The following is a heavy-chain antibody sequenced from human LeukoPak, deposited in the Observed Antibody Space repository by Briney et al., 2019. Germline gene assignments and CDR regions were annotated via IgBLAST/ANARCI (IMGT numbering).Heavy chain of an antibody. CDR1: GYTFTSYD. CDR3: ARARDGVVTAMYYFDY. V-gene: IGHV1-8*01. D-gene: IGHD2-21*02. J-gene: IGHJ4*02. Sequence: GASVKVSCKASGYTFTSYDINWVRQATGQGLEWMGWMNPNSGNTGYAQKFQGRVTMTRNTSISTAYMELSSLRSEDTAVYYCARARDGVVTAMYYFDYWGQGTLVTVPS. CDR2: MNPNSGNT.